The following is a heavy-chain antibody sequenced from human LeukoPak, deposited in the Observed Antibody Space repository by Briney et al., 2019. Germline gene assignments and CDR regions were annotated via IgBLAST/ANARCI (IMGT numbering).Heavy chain of an antibody. CDR2: ISSSSSYI. V-gene: IGHV3-21*04. D-gene: IGHD3-16*02. Sequence: GGSXRLXCAASGFTFSSYSMNWVRQAPGKGLEWVSSISSSSSYIYYADSVKGRFTISRDNAKNSLYLQMNSLRAEDTALYYCAKGRFGGVIVPFDYWGQGTLVTVSS. CDR3: AKGRFGGVIVPFDY. J-gene: IGHJ4*02. CDR1: GFTFSSYS.